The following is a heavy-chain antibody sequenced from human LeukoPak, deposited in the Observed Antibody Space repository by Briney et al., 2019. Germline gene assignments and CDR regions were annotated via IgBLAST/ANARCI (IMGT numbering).Heavy chain of an antibody. CDR3: AKDRYYDSSGYSIFDY. J-gene: IGHJ4*02. Sequence: PGGSLRLSCAVSGFTFSSYGMSWVRQAPGKGLEWVSAISGSGGSTYYADSVKGRFTISRDNSKNTLYLQMNSLRAEDTAVYYCAKDRYYDSSGYSIFDYWGQGTLVTVSS. V-gene: IGHV3-23*01. D-gene: IGHD3-22*01. CDR1: GFTFSSYG. CDR2: ISGSGGST.